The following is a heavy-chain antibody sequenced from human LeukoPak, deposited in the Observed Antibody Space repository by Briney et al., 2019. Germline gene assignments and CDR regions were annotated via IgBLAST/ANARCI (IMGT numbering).Heavy chain of an antibody. CDR1: GFTFSSYA. V-gene: IGHV3-23*01. CDR2: ISGSGGST. D-gene: IGHD2-15*01. Sequence: GGSLRLSCAASGFTFSSYAMSWVRQAPGKGLEWVSAISGSGGSTYYADSVKGRFTTSRDNSRNTLYLQMNSLRAEDTAVYYCAKPGCSGGSCYPRDYWGQGTLVTVSS. J-gene: IGHJ4*02. CDR3: AKPGCSGGSCYPRDY.